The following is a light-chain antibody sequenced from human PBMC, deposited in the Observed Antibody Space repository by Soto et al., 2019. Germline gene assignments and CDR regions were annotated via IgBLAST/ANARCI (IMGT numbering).Light chain of an antibody. Sequence: QAVVTQPPSVSGAPGQRVTISCTGGNSNIGAGYDVHWYQQLPGTAPKLLIYVNNNRPSGVPDRFSGSKSGTSASLAITGLQAEDEADYYCQSYDSSLSGSVFGGGTKLTVL. V-gene: IGLV1-40*01. CDR3: QSYDSSLSGSV. CDR1: NSNIGAGYD. CDR2: VNN. J-gene: IGLJ3*02.